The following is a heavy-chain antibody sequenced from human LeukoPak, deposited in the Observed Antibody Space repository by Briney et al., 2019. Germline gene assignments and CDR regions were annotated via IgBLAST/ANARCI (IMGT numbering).Heavy chain of an antibody. V-gene: IGHV4-30-2*01. CDR1: GGSISSGGYS. J-gene: IGHJ3*02. CDR3: ARAGRAATKSKTYYYGSGSSPPGPRDDAFDI. D-gene: IGHD3-10*01. Sequence: PSQTLSLTCAVSGGSISSGGYSWSWIRQPPGKGLEWIGYIYHSGSTYYNPSLKSRVTISVDRSKNQFSLKLSSVTAADTAVYYCARAGRAATKSKTYYYGSGSSPPGPRDDAFDIWGQGTMVTVSS. CDR2: IYHSGST.